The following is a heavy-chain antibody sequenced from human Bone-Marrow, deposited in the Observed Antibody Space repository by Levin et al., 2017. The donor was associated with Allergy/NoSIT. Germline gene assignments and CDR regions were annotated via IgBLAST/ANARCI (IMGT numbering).Heavy chain of an antibody. J-gene: IGHJ6*02. CDR3: ARGGYYSLDV. V-gene: IGHV4-61*01. CDR2: SYYRGAT. Sequence: SQTLSLTCTVSGGSVSSGSHFWNWIRQSPGKGLEWIGYSYYRGATNYNPSLESRVTISVDTSRNQFSLKLSSITAADTAVYYCARGGYYSLDVWGQGTTVTVSS. CDR1: GGSVSSGSHF.